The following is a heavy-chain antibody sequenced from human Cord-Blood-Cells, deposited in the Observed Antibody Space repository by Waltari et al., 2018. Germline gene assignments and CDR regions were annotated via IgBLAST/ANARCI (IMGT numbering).Heavy chain of an antibody. CDR2: VSYDGSNK. CDR1: GFTFSSYA. Sequence: QVQLVESGGGVVQPGRSLRLSCAASGFTFSSYAMHWVRQAPGKGLEWVAVVSYDGSNKYYADSVKGRFTIARDNSKNTRYLQMNSLRAEDTAVYYCARDRSLYGSGMGGDYWGQGTLVTVSS. V-gene: IGHV3-30-3*01. CDR3: ARDRSLYGSGMGGDY. D-gene: IGHD3-10*01. J-gene: IGHJ4*02.